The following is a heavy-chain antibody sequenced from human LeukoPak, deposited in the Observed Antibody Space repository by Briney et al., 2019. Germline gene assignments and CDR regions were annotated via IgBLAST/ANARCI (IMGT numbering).Heavy chain of an antibody. CDR2: INWNGDRT. CDR3: ARRDYYGSGSPDF. V-gene: IGHV3-20*04. Sequence: PGGSLRLSCAASGFTFHDYGMTWVRQSPGKGLEWVSGINWNGDRTGYAVSVKGRFTISRDNAKKSLYLQMNSLKAEDTALYYCARRDYYGSGSPDFWGQGTLVTVSS. D-gene: IGHD3-10*01. CDR1: GFTFHDYG. J-gene: IGHJ4*02.